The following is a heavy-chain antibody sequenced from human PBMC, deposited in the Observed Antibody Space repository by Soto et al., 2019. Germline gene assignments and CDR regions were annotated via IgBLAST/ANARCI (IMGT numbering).Heavy chain of an antibody. CDR1: GGSISSYY. CDR2: IYYSGST. V-gene: IGHV4-59*08. J-gene: IGHJ6*03. CDR3: ARKMGSSDYYYYYMDV. Sequence: SETLSLTCTVSGGSISSYYWSWIRQPPGKGLEWIGYIYYSGSTNYNPSLKGRVTISVDTSKNQFSLKLSSVTAADTAVYYCARKMGSSDYYYYYMDVWGKGTTVTVSS. D-gene: IGHD6-6*01.